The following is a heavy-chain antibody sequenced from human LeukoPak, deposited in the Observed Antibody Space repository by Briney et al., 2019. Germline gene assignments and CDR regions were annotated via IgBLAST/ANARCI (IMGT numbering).Heavy chain of an antibody. D-gene: IGHD5/OR15-5a*01. J-gene: IGHJ5*02. V-gene: IGHV4-30-4*08. CDR3: ARDGFYVWFDP. CDR2: IYYSGST. CDR1: GGSISSGDYY. Sequence: SETLSLTCTVSGGSISSGDYYWSWIRQPPGKGLEWIGYIYYSGSTYYNPSLKSRVTISVDTSKNQVSLKLSSVTAADTAVYYCARDGFYVWFDPWGQGTLVTVSS.